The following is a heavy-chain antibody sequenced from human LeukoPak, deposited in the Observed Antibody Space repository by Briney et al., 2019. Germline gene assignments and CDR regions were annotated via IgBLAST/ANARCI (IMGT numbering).Heavy chain of an antibody. CDR1: GYSISSGYY. CDR2: IYHSGRT. Sequence: PSETLSLTCTVSGYSISSGYYWGWIRQPPGKGLEWIGTIYHSGRTYYNPSLKSRVTISVDTSKNQFSLKLSSVTAADTAVYYCARGYGADVYYYYMDVWGKGTTVTVSS. D-gene: IGHD4-17*01. CDR3: ARGYGADVYYYYMDV. J-gene: IGHJ6*03. V-gene: IGHV4-38-2*02.